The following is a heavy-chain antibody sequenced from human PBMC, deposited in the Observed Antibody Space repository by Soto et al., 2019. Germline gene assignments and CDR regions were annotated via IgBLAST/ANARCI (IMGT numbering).Heavy chain of an antibody. CDR3: ATISYYDSDSAYDY. Sequence: GESLKISCKGSAYSFTSNWIGWVRQMSGKGLEWMGIIYPGDSDTRYSPSFQGQVTISADKSISTAYLQWSSLKASDTAMYYCATISYYDSDSAYDYWGQGTKVTVYS. CDR1: AYSFTSNW. D-gene: IGHD3-22*01. J-gene: IGHJ4*02. CDR2: IYPGDSDT. V-gene: IGHV5-51*01.